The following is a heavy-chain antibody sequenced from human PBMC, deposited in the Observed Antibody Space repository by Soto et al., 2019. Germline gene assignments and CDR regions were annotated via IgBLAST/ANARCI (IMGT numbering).Heavy chain of an antibody. D-gene: IGHD3-3*02. CDR1: GGTFRTSA. J-gene: IGHJ6*01. Sequence: QVQLVQSGAEVKKPGSSVKVSCKTSGGTFRTSAISWVRQAPGQGLEWMGGIMPVFPTPDYAQKFQGRVTSTADESTGTAYMELSSLRAEDTDVYYCARDKDRQQLGGNYYYIMDVWGQGTTVTVSS. CDR2: IMPVFPTP. V-gene: IGHV1-69*12. CDR3: ARDKDRQQLGGNYYYIMDV.